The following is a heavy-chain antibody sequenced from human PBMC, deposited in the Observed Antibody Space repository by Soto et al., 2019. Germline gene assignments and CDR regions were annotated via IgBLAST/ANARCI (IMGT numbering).Heavy chain of an antibody. J-gene: IGHJ4*02. D-gene: IGHD3-10*01. CDR1: GGSFSGYY. CDR3: ARGRSVYYYGSGSYSLDY. V-gene: IGHV4-34*01. CDR2: INHSGGT. Sequence: QVQLQQWGAGLLKPSETLSLTCAVYGGSFSGYYWSWIRQPPGKGLEWIGEINHSGGTNYNRSLEVRVTILVGTSNNRFTQKLSSVTAADAAVYYCARGRSVYYYGSGSYSLDYWGQGTLVTVSS.